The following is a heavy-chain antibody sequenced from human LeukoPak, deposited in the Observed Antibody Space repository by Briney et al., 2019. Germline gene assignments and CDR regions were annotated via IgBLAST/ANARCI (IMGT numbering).Heavy chain of an antibody. Sequence: GRPLRLSCAASGFTFSSYSMHWVRQAPGKGLEWVAVMSSDGSNKYYTDSVKGRFTISRDNSKNTLYLQMNSLRPEDSAVYYCARVYSSGWSYAFDIWGQGTMVTVSS. CDR1: GFTFSSYS. J-gene: IGHJ3*02. CDR3: ARVYSSGWSYAFDI. D-gene: IGHD6-19*01. CDR2: MSSDGSNK. V-gene: IGHV3-30*04.